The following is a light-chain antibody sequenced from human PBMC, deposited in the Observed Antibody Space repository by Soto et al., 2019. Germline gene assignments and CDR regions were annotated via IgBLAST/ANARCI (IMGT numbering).Light chain of an antibody. V-gene: IGKV3-20*01. Sequence: EVELTQSPGTLSLSPGERATLSCRASQSVSSSHLAWYQQKRGQAPRLLIYDTSTRATGIPDRFSSSGSGTDFTLTISRLEPEDFAVYHCQQYGASPWTFGQGTKVEVK. J-gene: IGKJ1*01. CDR1: QSVSSSH. CDR3: QQYGASPWT. CDR2: DTS.